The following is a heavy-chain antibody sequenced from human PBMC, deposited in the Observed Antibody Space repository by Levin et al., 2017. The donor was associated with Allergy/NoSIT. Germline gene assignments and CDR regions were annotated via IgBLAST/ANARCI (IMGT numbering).Heavy chain of an antibody. CDR3: ASARYSYGYGAWFDP. V-gene: IGHV3-74*01. D-gene: IGHD5-18*01. CDR1: GFTFSSYW. J-gene: IGHJ5*02. CDR2: INSDGSST. Sequence: GESLKISCAASGFTFSSYWMHWVRQAPGKGLVWVSRINSDGSSTSYADSVKGRFTISRDNAKNTLYLQMNSLRAEGTAVYYCASARYSYGYGAWFDPWGQGTLVTVSS.